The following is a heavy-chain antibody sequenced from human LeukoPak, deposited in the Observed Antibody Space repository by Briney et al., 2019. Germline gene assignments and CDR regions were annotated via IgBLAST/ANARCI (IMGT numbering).Heavy chain of an antibody. J-gene: IGHJ6*01. CDR2: ITSSRSNK. Sequence: GGSLRLSCAASGFTFSSYSMNWVRQAPGKGLEWVSSITSSRSNKYYADSVKGRFTICRDNAKNSLYQQIDSLRAEDTAVYYCGRDLRGQGSGSYLYYYGMDGWRKRSTVSVSS. CDR3: GRDLRGQGSGSYLYYYGMDG. CDR1: GFTFSSYS. V-gene: IGHV3-21*01. D-gene: IGHD3-10*01.